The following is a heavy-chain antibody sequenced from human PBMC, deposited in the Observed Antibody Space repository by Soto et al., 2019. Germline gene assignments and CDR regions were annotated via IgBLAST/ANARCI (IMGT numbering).Heavy chain of an antibody. V-gene: IGHV1-69*01. CDR3: ARDGGRHSGGIDY. J-gene: IGHJ4*02. CDR1: GGTFSSYS. Sequence: QVQLVQSGAEVKKPGSSVKVSCKASGGTFSSYSINWVRQAPGQGLEWMGEIIPIFGTANYAQKFQGRVTITADESTSAAYMELSSLRSEDTAVYYGARDGGRHSGGIDYWGQGTLVTVSS. D-gene: IGHD1-26*01. CDR2: IIPIFGTA.